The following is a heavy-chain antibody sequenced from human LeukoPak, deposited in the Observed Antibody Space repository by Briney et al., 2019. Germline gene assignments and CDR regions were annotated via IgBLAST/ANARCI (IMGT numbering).Heavy chain of an antibody. CDR2: IYYSGST. J-gene: IGHJ4*02. CDR1: GGSISSYY. D-gene: IGHD3-22*01. V-gene: IGHV4-59*12. Sequence: TSETLSLTCTVSGGSISSYYWSWIRQPPGKGLEWIGYIYYSGSTNYNPSLKSRVTISVDTSKNQFSLKLSPVTAADTAVYYCARDNDYYYDSSGYYWPERKQGLDYWGQGTLVTVSS. CDR3: ARDNDYYYDSSGYYWPERKQGLDY.